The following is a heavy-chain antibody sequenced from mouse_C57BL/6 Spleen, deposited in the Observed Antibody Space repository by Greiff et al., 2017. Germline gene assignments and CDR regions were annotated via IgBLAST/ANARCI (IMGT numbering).Heavy chain of an antibody. Sequence: VQLKQPGAELVKPGASVKMSCKASGYTFTSYWITWVKQRPGQGLEWIGDIYPGSGSTNYNEKFKSKATLTVDTSSSTAYMQLSSLTSEDSAVYYCARSNTTVVATDYWGQGTTLTVSS. CDR1: GYTFTSYW. CDR2: IYPGSGST. D-gene: IGHD1-1*01. V-gene: IGHV1-55*01. J-gene: IGHJ2*01. CDR3: ARSNTTVVATDY.